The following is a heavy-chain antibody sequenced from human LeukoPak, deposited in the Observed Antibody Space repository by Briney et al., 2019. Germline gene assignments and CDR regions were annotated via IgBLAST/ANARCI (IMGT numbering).Heavy chain of an antibody. V-gene: IGHV3-11*05. CDR1: GFTFSDYY. D-gene: IGHD2-2*01. Sequence: GGSLRLSCAASGFTFSDYYMSWIRQAPGKGLEWVSYISSSSSYTNYADSVKGRFTISRDNAKNSLYLQMNSLRAEDTAVYYCAKDQAGGVVVPAAYDYWGQGTLVTVSS. CDR2: ISSSSSYT. J-gene: IGHJ4*02. CDR3: AKDQAGGVVVPAAYDY.